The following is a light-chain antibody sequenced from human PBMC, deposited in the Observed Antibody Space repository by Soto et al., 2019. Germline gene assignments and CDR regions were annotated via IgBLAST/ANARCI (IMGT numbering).Light chain of an antibody. V-gene: IGKV1-39*01. CDR1: QSVRTY. J-gene: IGKJ2*01. CDR2: GAS. CDR3: QTGFPTPYP. Sequence: DIQMTQSPSSLSASVGDTVTITCRASQSVRTYLNWYQRKPGKAPKVLIYGASALQSGVPSRFRGRGAGNSFHPPVRSPQPENFGTYFCQTGFPTPYPFGQGTKLENK.